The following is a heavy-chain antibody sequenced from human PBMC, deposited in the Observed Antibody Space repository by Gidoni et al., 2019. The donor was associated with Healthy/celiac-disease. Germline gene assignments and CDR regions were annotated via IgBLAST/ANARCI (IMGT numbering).Heavy chain of an antibody. CDR3: ARRRFTRHPTVTGGVNWFDP. D-gene: IGHD4-17*01. CDR1: GGSISSSSYY. Sequence: QLQLQESGPGLVKPSETLSLTCTVSGGSISSSSYYWGWIRQPPGKGLEWIGSIYYSGSTYYNPSLKSRVTISVDTSKNQFSLKLSSVTAADTAVYYCARRRFTRHPTVTGGVNWFDPWGQGTLVTVSS. CDR2: IYYSGST. J-gene: IGHJ5*02. V-gene: IGHV4-39*01.